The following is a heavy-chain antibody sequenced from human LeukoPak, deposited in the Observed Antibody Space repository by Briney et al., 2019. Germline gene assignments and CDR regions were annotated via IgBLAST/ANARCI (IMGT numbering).Heavy chain of an antibody. CDR1: GGSFSGYY. CDR3: AKDCEKTTVTTYFDY. Sequence: PSETLSLTCAVYGGSFSGYYWSWIRQPPGKGLEWVSAISGSGGSTYYADSVKGRFTISRDNSKNTLYLQMNSLRAEDTAVYYCAKDCEKTTVTTYFDYWGQGTLVTVSS. V-gene: IGHV3-23*01. CDR2: ISGSGGST. J-gene: IGHJ4*02. D-gene: IGHD4-17*01.